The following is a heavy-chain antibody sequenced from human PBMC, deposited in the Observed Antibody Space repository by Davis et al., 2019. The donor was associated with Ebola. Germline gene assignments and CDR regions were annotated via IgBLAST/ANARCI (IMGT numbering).Heavy chain of an antibody. CDR3: ARLGSSSSEYYYGMDV. J-gene: IGHJ6*02. CDR1: GYSFTNYG. D-gene: IGHD6-6*01. V-gene: IGHV1-18*01. Sequence: ASVKVSCKASGYSFTNYGVSWVRQAPGQGLEWMGWITAYSDNTNYAQELQGRVTMTTDTSTSTAYMELRSLRSDDTAVYYCARLGSSSSEYYYGMDVWGQGTTVTVSS. CDR2: ITAYSDNT.